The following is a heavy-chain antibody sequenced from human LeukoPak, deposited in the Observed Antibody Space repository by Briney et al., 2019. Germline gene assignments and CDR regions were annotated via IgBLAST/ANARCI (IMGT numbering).Heavy chain of an antibody. Sequence: PGGSLRLSCAASGFTFSSYSMNWVRQAPGKGLEWVSSISSSSSYIYYADSVKGRFTISRDNAKNSLYLQMNSLRAEDTAVYYCARVSYDSSGYSPLDYWGQGTLVTVSS. V-gene: IGHV3-21*01. CDR1: GFTFSSYS. CDR2: ISSSSSYI. J-gene: IGHJ4*02. D-gene: IGHD3-22*01. CDR3: ARVSYDSSGYSPLDY.